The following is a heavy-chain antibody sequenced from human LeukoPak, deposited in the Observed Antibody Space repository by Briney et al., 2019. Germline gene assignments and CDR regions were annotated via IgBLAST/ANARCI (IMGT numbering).Heavy chain of an antibody. CDR2: ISGNGGST. Sequence: PGGSLRLSCAASGFTFDDYAMHWVRQAPGKGLGWVSLISGNGGSTYYADSVKGRFTISRDNSKNSLYLQMNSLRTEGTALYYCAKEPPHSGSYYRADPIDYWGQGTLVTVSS. V-gene: IGHV3-43*02. D-gene: IGHD1-26*01. CDR1: GFTFDDYA. J-gene: IGHJ4*02. CDR3: AKEPPHSGSYYRADPIDY.